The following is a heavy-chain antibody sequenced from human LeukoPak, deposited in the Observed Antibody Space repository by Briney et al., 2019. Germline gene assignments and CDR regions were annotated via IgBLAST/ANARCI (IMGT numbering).Heavy chain of an antibody. CDR2: ISGSGGST. Sequence: GGSLRLSCAASGFTVSSNYMSWVRQAPGKGLEWVSAISGSGGSTYYADSVKGRFTISRDNSKNTLYLQMNSLRAEDTAVYYCAKLLYSSGWWGLDYWGQGTLVTVSS. V-gene: IGHV3-23*01. D-gene: IGHD6-19*01. CDR1: GFTVSSNY. CDR3: AKLLYSSGWWGLDY. J-gene: IGHJ4*02.